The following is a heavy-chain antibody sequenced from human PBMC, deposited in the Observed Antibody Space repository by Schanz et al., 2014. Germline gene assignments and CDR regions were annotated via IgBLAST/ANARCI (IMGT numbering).Heavy chain of an antibody. Sequence: VQLVESGGGVVQFGRSLRLSCVASGFTFSSYGMHWVRQAPGKGLEWVSSISSSSSYIYYADSVKGRFTISRDNAKNSLYLQMNSLRAEDTAVYYCAREEGWGIAAAGPKHYYYGMDVWGQGTTVTVS. D-gene: IGHD6-13*01. V-gene: IGHV3-21*01. CDR1: GFTFSSYG. CDR2: ISSSSSYI. CDR3: AREEGWGIAAAGPKHYYYGMDV. J-gene: IGHJ6*02.